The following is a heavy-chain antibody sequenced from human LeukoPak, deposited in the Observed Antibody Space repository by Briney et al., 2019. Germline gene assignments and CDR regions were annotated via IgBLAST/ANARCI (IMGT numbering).Heavy chain of an antibody. J-gene: IGHJ6*03. D-gene: IGHD7-27*01. Sequence: GGSLRLSCAASGFSLSSYSMNWVRQAPGKGLEWVSSISTSSSYIYYADSVKGRFTISRDNAKNSLYLQMNSLRAEDTAVYYCARSELGYSYHYMDVWGKGTTVTVSS. V-gene: IGHV3-21*01. CDR2: ISTSSSYI. CDR3: ARSELGYSYHYMDV. CDR1: GFSLSSYS.